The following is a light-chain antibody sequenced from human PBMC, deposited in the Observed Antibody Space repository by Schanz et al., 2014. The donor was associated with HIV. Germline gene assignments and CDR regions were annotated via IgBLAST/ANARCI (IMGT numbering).Light chain of an antibody. CDR1: SSDVGGYNY. V-gene: IGLV2-14*03. CDR3: SSYTTNGPLV. CDR2: DVS. Sequence: QSVLTQPRSVSGSPGQSVTISCTGTSSDVGGYNYVSWYQQHPGKVPKLIIYDVSNRPSGVSNRFSGSKSDNTASLTISGLQAEDEADYYCSSYTTNGPLVLGGGTKLTVL. J-gene: IGLJ2*01.